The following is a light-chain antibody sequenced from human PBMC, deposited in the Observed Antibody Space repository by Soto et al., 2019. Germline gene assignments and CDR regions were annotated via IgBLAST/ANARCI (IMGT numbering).Light chain of an antibody. CDR1: QRIGSN. V-gene: IGKV3-15*01. CDR3: QQYNKLPPFP. CDR2: GAS. Sequence: EIVMTQSPSTLSVSTGERATLTCTASQRIGSNLAWYQQKPGQAPRLLIYGASTRATGIPARFSGSGSGTEFTLTISSLQSEDFAVYYCQQYNKLPPFPSGQGTRLAI. J-gene: IGKJ5*01.